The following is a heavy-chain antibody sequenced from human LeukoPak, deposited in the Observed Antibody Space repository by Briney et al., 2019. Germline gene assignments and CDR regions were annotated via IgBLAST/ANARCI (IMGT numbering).Heavy chain of an antibody. CDR3: ARDEYRSRWLHP. J-gene: IGHJ5*02. D-gene: IGHD5-24*01. CDR2: IKGDGSEK. CDR1: GFTFSSYW. V-gene: IGHV3-7*01. Sequence: GGSLRLSWAASGFTFSSYWISWVRLAPGKGLEWVANIKGDGSEKWYADSVKGRFTISRDNAQNSVHLQMNSLRAEDTAVYHCARDEYRSRWLHPWGQGTLVTVTS.